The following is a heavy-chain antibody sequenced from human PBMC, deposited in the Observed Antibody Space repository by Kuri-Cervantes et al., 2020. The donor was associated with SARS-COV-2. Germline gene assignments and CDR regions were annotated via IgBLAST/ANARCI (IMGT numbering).Heavy chain of an antibody. CDR2: ISSSSSYI. D-gene: IGHD3-16*01. CDR3: ARFLYDYVWGSHEGYFDY. J-gene: IGHJ4*02. CDR1: GFTFSSYS. Sequence: LSLTCAASGFTFSSYSMNWVRQAPGKGLEWVSSISSSSSYIYYADSVKGRFTISRDNAKNSLYLQMNSLRAEDTAVYYCARFLYDYVWGSHEGYFDYWGQGTLVTVSS. V-gene: IGHV3-21*04.